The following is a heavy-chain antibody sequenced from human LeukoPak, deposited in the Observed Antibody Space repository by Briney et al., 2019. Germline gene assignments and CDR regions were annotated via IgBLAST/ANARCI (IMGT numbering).Heavy chain of an antibody. CDR1: GYTFTSYG. CDR3: AGVSSSWEDWFDP. V-gene: IGHV1-18*01. Sequence: ASVKVSCKASGYTFTSYGISWVRQAPGQGLEWMGWISAYNGNTNYAQKLHGRVTMTTDTSTSTAYMELRSLRSDDTAVYYCAGVSSSWEDWFDPWGQGTLVTVSS. D-gene: IGHD2-2*01. CDR2: ISAYNGNT. J-gene: IGHJ5*02.